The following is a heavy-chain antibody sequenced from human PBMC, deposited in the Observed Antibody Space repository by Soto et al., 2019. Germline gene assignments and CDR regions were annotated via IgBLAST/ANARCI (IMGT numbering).Heavy chain of an antibody. CDR3: ARLSIAVAPDY. D-gene: IGHD6-19*01. CDR2: ISSSGSTI. CDR1: GFTFSSYE. J-gene: IGHJ4*02. Sequence: LRLSCAASGFTFSSYEMNWVRQAPGKGLEWVSYISSSGSTIYYADSVKGRFTISRDNAKNSLYLQMNSLRAEDTAVYYCARLSIAVAPDYWGQGTLVTVSS. V-gene: IGHV3-48*03.